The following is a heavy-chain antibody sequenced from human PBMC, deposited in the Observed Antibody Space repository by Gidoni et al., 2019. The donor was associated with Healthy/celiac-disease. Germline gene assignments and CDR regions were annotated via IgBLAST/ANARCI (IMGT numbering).Heavy chain of an antibody. CDR1: GFTFSSYW. J-gene: IGHJ6*02. V-gene: IGHV3-7*03. Sequence: EVQLVESGGGLVQPGGSLRLSCAASGFTFSSYWMSWVRQAPGKGLEWVANIKQDGSEKYYVDSVKGRFTISRDNAKNSLYLQMNSLRAEDTAVYYCARDRYDFWSGYNLTGHDYYYYGMDVWGQGTTVTVS. CDR3: ARDRYDFWSGYNLTGHDYYYYGMDV. CDR2: IKQDGSEK. D-gene: IGHD3-3*01.